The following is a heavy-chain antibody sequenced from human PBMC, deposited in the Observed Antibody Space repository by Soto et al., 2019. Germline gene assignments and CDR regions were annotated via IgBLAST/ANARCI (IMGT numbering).Heavy chain of an antibody. J-gene: IGHJ5*02. V-gene: IGHV3-15*07. CDR2: VKNNGGAT. Sequence: GGSLRLSCAASGFSISNAWFHWVRQPPGKGLELVGRVKNNGGATDYAASVKGRFTISRDDSKDTVYLQMSSLRTEDTAIYYCAADLGPAYDSNNWFDPWGQGTLVTVSS. D-gene: IGHD2-21*01. CDR1: GFSISNAW. CDR3: AADLGPAYDSNNWFDP.